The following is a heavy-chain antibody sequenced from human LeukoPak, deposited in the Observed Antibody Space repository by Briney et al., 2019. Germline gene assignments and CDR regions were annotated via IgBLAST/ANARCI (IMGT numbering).Heavy chain of an antibody. CDR3: AREGGTGAFDI. Sequence: TSETLSLTCTVSGGSISSHSWNWIRQPPGKGLEWIAYIYDSGSTNYNPALKSRVTISVDTSKNQFSLKLSSVTAVDTAVYYCAREGGTGAFDIWGQGTMVTVSP. V-gene: IGHV4-59*11. D-gene: IGHD1-14*01. J-gene: IGHJ3*02. CDR1: GGSISSHS. CDR2: IYDSGST.